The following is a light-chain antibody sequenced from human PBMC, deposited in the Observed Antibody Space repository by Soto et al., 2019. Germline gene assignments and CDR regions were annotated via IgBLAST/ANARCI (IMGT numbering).Light chain of an antibody. Sequence: EIVMTQSPATLSVSPGERATLSCRASQNIGRNLAWYQQIPGQAPRLLFYDASNRATGIPARFSGSGSETDFTLTISSLEPEDFAVYYCQQRSNWPHSITFGQGTRLEIK. CDR1: QNIGRN. CDR3: QQRSNWPHSIT. V-gene: IGKV3-11*01. J-gene: IGKJ5*01. CDR2: DAS.